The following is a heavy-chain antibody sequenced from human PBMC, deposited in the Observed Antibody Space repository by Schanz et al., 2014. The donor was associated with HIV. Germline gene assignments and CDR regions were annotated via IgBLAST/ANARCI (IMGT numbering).Heavy chain of an antibody. CDR1: GFTLSGFW. J-gene: IGHJ4*02. D-gene: IGHD3-9*01. Sequence: EVQLVESGGGLVQPGGSLRLSCAASGFTLSGFWMSWVRQAPGKGLEWVANVNQDGSVKYYVDSVKGRFTISRDNANKSLYLQMNSLRAEDTAVYYCARDAARYFDWSYYFDFWGQGTLVTVSS. V-gene: IGHV3-7*01. CDR3: ARDAARYFDWSYYFDF. CDR2: VNQDGSVK.